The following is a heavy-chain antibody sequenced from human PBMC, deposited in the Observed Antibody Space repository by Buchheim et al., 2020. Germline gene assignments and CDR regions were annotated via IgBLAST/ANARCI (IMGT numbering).Heavy chain of an antibody. D-gene: IGHD3-10*01. Sequence: QVQLVESGGGVVQPGTSLRLSCGASGFTFNSYGMHWVRQAPGKGLEWVAVLSYHGRIKYYADSVKGRFTLSSDNSKNMVFLQMNSLRAEDTAVYYCAKAYYYGSGSYDSDLGYYYGMDVWGQGT. J-gene: IGHJ6*02. CDR3: AKAYYYGSGSYDSDLGYYYGMDV. CDR1: GFTFNSYG. CDR2: LSYHGRIK. V-gene: IGHV3-30*18.